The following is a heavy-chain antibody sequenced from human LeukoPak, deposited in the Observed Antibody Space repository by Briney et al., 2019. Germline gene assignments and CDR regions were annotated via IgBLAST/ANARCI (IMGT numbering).Heavy chain of an antibody. CDR2: ISPSGGEI. CDR3: ATYRQVLLPFES. J-gene: IGHJ4*02. V-gene: IGHV3-23*01. Sequence: PGRSLRLSCAASGFTFSSYGMHWVRQPPGKGLEWVSSISPSGGEIHYADSVRGRFTISRDNSKSTLSLQMNSLRAEDTAIYYCATYRQVLLPFESWGQGTLVTVSS. D-gene: IGHD2-8*02. CDR1: GFTFSSYG.